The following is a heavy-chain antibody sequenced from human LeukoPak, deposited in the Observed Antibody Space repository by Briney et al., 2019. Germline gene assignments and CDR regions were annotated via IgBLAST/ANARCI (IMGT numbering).Heavy chain of an antibody. Sequence: SVKVSCKASGGTFSSYAISWVRQAPGQGLEWMGGIIPIFGTANYAQKFQGRVTITADESTSTAYMELSSLRSEDTAVYYCARVRLGDYGDYPLDYWGQGTLVTVSS. CDR3: ARVRLGDYGDYPLDY. D-gene: IGHD4-17*01. CDR2: IIPIFGTA. V-gene: IGHV1-69*13. J-gene: IGHJ4*02. CDR1: GGTFSSYA.